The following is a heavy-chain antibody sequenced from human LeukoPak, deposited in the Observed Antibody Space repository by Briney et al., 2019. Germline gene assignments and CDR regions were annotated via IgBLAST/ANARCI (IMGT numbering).Heavy chain of an antibody. CDR1: GYTFTGYY. J-gene: IGHJ4*02. CDR2: INPNSGGT. V-gene: IGHV1-2*02. D-gene: IGHD6-13*01. CDR3: ARELAAGSFDY. Sequence: ASVKVSCKASGYTFTGYYMHWVRQAPGQGLEWMGWINPNSGGTNYAQKFQGRVTMTRDTSISTAYMELRSLRSDDTAVYYCARELAAGSFDYWGQGTLVTVSS.